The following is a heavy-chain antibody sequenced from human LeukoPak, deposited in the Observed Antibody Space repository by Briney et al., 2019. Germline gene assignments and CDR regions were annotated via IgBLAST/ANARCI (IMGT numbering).Heavy chain of an antibody. CDR3: ARDLDTRSSYEFGY. CDR2: XKRDGSEK. CDR1: GFSFSRYW. D-gene: IGHD5-18*01. J-gene: IGHJ4*02. V-gene: IGHV3-7*04. Sequence: GGSLRLSCAASGFSFSRYWMNWVRQAPGKGLEWVANXKRDGSEKYYVDSVKGRFTISRDNAKNSLYLQMNSLRAEDTAVYYCARDLDTRSSYEFGYWGQGTLVTVSS.